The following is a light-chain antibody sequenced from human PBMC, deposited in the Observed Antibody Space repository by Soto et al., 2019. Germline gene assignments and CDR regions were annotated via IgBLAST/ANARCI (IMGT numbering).Light chain of an antibody. CDR2: DVS. J-gene: IGLJ2*01. CDR3: CSYAGTVV. CDR1: SSDVGGSNY. Sequence: QSALTQPASVSGSPGQSITISCTGTSSDVGGSNYVSWYQQHPGKAPKLMIYDVSNRPSGVSNRFSGSKSGNTASLTISGLQAEDEADYYCCSYAGTVVFGGGTKVTVL. V-gene: IGLV2-14*01.